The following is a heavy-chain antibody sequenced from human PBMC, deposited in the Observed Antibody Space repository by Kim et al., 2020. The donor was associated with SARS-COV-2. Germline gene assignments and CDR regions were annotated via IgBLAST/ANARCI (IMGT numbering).Heavy chain of an antibody. CDR2: T. Sequence: TDYAAPVKGRFTISRDDSKNTLYLQMNSLKTEDTAVYYCTTGLGHDAFDIWGQGTMVTVSS. CDR3: TTGLGHDAFDI. J-gene: IGHJ3*02. V-gene: IGHV3-15*01. D-gene: IGHD6-6*01.